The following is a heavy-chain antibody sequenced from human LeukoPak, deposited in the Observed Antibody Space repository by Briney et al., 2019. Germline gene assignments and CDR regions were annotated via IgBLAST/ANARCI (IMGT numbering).Heavy chain of an antibody. CDR2: INSDGSST. V-gene: IGHV3-74*01. CDR1: GLTFSSYS. CDR3: ALLGDSSGYTAFDI. J-gene: IGHJ3*02. D-gene: IGHD3-22*01. Sequence: GGSLRLSCAASGLTFSSYSMNWVRQAPGKGLVWVSRINSDGSSTSYADSVKGRFTISRDNAKNTLYLQMNSLRAEDTAVYYCALLGDSSGYTAFDIWGQGTMVTVSS.